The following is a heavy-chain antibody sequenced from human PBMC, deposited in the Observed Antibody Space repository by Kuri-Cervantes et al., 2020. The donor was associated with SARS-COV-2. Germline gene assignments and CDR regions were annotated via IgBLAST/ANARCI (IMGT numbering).Heavy chain of an antibody. CDR1: GFTFSDYY. J-gene: IGHJ4*02. Sequence: LSLTCAASGFTFSDYYMTWIRQAPGKGLEWVSYISNSGSYTNYADSVKGRFTISRDNAKNPLYLQMSSLRGDDTAVYYCARGRQQLPWNFDYWARESWSPSPQ. CDR2: ISNSGSYT. V-gene: IGHV3-11*06. D-gene: IGHD6-13*01. CDR3: ARGRQQLPWNFDY.